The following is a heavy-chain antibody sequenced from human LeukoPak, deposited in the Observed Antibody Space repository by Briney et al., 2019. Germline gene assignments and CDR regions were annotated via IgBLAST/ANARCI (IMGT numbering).Heavy chain of an antibody. CDR3: ARGTKQLPHT. CDR2: IYHSGST. V-gene: IGHV4-30-2*01. D-gene: IGHD6-13*01. J-gene: IGHJ5*02. CDR1: GGSISSGGYS. Sequence: SQTLSLTCAVSGGSISSGGYSWSWIRQPPGKGLEWIGYIYHSGSTYYNPSPKSRVTISVDRSKNQFSLKLSSVTAADTAVYYCARGTKQLPHTWGQGTLVTVSS.